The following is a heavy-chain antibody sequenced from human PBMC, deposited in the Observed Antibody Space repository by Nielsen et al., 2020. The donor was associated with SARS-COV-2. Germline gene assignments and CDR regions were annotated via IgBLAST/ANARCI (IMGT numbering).Heavy chain of an antibody. CDR2: IGTAGDA. V-gene: IGHV3-13*04. J-gene: IGHJ5*02. CDR1: GFTFSSYD. D-gene: IGHD6-13*01. CDR3: ARGDSSSWYYWFDP. Sequence: GGSLRLFCAASGFTFSSYDMHWVRQATGKGLEWVSAIGTAGDAYYPGSVKGRFTISRENAKNSLYLQMNSLRAGDTAVYYCARGDSSSWYYWFDPWGQGTLVTVSS.